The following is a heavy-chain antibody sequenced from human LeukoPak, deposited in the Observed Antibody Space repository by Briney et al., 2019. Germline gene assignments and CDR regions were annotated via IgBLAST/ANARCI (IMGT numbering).Heavy chain of an antibody. Sequence: SETLDVTCAGSGGSISSSNGLSWAGHPPGKVLAWLGEINHSGSTNYNPSLKSRVTISVDTSKNQFSLKLSSVTAADTAVYYCARQNSGWYRVWFDPWGQGTLVTVSS. V-gene: IGHV4-4*02. CDR2: INHSGST. CDR1: GGSISSSNG. D-gene: IGHD6-19*01. CDR3: ARQNSGWYRVWFDP. J-gene: IGHJ5*02.